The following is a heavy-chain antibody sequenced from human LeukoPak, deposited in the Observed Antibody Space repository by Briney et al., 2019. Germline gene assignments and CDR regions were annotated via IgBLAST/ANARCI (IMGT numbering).Heavy chain of an antibody. J-gene: IGHJ6*03. CDR3: AAGGGWDPSFGVVTHIDA. CDR2: IDNDGHGI. V-gene: IGHV3-74*01. Sequence: PGGSLRLSCVTSGFTFSGYWMHWVRHGPEKGLELVSRIDNDGHGIIYADSVKGRFTTSRDNVKNTLYLQMNSLRVEGTAVYYCAAGGGWDPSFGVVTHIDAWGKGTTVVVS. D-gene: IGHD3-3*01. CDR1: GFTFSGYW.